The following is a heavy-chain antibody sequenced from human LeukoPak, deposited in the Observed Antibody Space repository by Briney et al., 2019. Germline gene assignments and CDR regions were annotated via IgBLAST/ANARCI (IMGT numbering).Heavy chain of an antibody. CDR3: ARRPSDYGGKYYFDY. CDR1: GGSISTSSYY. V-gene: IGHV4-39*01. D-gene: IGHD4-23*01. J-gene: IGHJ4*02. CDR2: IYYSRST. Sequence: SETRSLTCTVSGGSISTSSYYWGWIRHPPGKGLEWIGTIYYSRSTYYNPSLKSRVTISVDTSKNQCSLRLSSVTAADTAVYYCARRPSDYGGKYYFDYWGQGTLVTVSS.